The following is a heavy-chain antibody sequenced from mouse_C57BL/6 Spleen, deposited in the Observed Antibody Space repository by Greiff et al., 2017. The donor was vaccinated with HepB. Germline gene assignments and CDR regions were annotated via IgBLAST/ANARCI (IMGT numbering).Heavy chain of an antibody. CDR1: GYTFTSYW. V-gene: IGHV1-72*01. CDR2: IDPNSGGT. J-gene: IGHJ4*01. Sequence: QVQLQQPGAELVKPGASVKLSCKASGYTFTSYWMHWVKQRPGRGLEWIGRIDPNSGGTKYNEKFKSKATLTVDKPSSTAYMQLSSLTSEDSAVYYCARLFSTTVVATNYAMDYWGQGTSVTVSS. CDR3: ARLFSTTVVATNYAMDY. D-gene: IGHD1-1*01.